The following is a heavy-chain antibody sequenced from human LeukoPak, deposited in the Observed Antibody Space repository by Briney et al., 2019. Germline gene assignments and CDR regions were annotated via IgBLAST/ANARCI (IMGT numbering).Heavy chain of an antibody. CDR3: ARATYYYDSSGNFDK. V-gene: IGHV3-21*01. Sequence: PGGSLRLSCVASGFTFSIYSMNWVRQAPGKGLEWVSSISSSSISIYYADAVKGRFTISRDNVKNSLYLQMNSLRAEDTAVYYCARATYYYDSSGNFDKWGQGTLVAVSS. CDR1: GFTFSIYS. J-gene: IGHJ4*02. D-gene: IGHD3-22*01. CDR2: ISSSSISI.